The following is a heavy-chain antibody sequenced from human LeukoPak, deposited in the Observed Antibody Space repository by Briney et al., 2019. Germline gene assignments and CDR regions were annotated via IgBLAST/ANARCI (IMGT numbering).Heavy chain of an antibody. Sequence: GGSLRLSCAASGFTFSSYAVSWVRQAPGKGLVWVSRVDSDGSSTTYADSVKGRFTISRDNAKNTLYLQMNSLRAEDTAVYYCARGITIFGVVNDAFDIWGQGTMVTVSS. CDR2: VDSDGSST. CDR3: ARGITIFGVVNDAFDI. CDR1: GFTFSSYA. D-gene: IGHD3-3*01. J-gene: IGHJ3*02. V-gene: IGHV3-74*01.